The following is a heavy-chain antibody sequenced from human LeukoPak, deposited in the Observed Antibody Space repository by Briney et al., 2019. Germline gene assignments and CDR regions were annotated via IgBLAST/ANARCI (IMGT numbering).Heavy chain of an antibody. D-gene: IGHD5-18*01. CDR1: GGTFSSYA. J-gene: IGHJ4*02. CDR2: IIPIFGTA. V-gene: IGHV1-69*01. CDR3: AREDGVDTASYFDY. Sequence: SVKVSCKASGGTFSSYAISWVRQAPGQGLEWMGGIIPIFGTANYAQKFQGRVTITADESTSTAYMELSSLRSEDTAVYYCAREDGVDTASYFDYWGQRTLVTVSS.